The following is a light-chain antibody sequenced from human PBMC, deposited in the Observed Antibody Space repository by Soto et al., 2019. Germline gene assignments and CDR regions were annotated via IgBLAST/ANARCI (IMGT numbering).Light chain of an antibody. Sequence: QSVLTQPASVSGSPGQSITISCTGTGSDVGGYNYVSWYQQHPGKAPKLMIYEVSNRPSGVSNRFSGSKSGNTASLTISGLQAEDEADYYCSSYTSSSTLNVFGTGTKVP. J-gene: IGLJ1*01. CDR3: SSYTSSSTLNV. CDR1: GSDVGGYNY. V-gene: IGLV2-14*01. CDR2: EVS.